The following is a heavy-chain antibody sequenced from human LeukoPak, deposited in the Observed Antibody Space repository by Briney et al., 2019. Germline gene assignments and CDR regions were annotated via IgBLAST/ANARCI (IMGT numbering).Heavy chain of an antibody. J-gene: IGHJ4*02. CDR3: AKVGSGWYYFDY. V-gene: IGHV3-23*01. CDR2: ISGSGGST. Sequence: GGSLRLSCAVSGFAFGSEAMSWVRQSPARGLEWVSGISGSGGSTYYADSVKGRFTISRDNSKNTLYLQMNSLRAEDTAVYYCAKVGSGWYYFDYWGQGTLVTVSS. CDR1: GFAFGSEA. D-gene: IGHD6-19*01.